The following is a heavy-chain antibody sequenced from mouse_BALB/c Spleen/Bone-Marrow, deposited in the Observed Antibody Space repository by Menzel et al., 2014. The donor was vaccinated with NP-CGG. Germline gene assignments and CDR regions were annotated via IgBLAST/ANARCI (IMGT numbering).Heavy chain of an antibody. CDR3: ARQGEGSYDY. Sequence: EVKLMESGGGLVKPGGSLKLSCAASGFTFSSYAMSWVRQTPEKRLEWVATISNTGNYTYYPDSVKGRFTISRDNAKNTMYLQMRSRRSEETAPYYCARQGEGSYDYWGQGTPLTVS. V-gene: IGHV5-9-3*01. CDR1: GFTFSSYA. J-gene: IGHJ2*01. CDR2: ISNTGNYT.